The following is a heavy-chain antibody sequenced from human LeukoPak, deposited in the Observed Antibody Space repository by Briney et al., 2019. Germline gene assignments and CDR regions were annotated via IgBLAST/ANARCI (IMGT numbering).Heavy chain of an antibody. V-gene: IGHV3-21*01. CDR3: ARDLLLADNGGSSAHDY. Sequence: GGSLRLSCAASKFTFSSYAMNWVRQAPGKGLEWGSSISSSSTYIYYADAVKGRFSISRDNAKNSLFLQMNSLRAEDTAVYYCARDLLLADNGGSSAHDYWGQGTLVTVSS. D-gene: IGHD2-15*01. J-gene: IGHJ4*02. CDR2: ISSSSTYI. CDR1: KFTFSSYA.